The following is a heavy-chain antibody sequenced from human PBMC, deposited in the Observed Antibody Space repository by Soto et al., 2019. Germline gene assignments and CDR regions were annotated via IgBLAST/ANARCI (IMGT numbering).Heavy chain of an antibody. CDR3: TTSPSVGV. Sequence: EVHLVESGGGLIQPGGSLRLSCAASGFTVGNNYMNWVRQAPGKGLEWVTLMYSGGGTYYADSVKGRFTMSRDSSKNTLHLQLNSLRAEDTAMYYCTTSPSVGVWGQGTTVTVSS. CDR2: MYSGGGT. D-gene: IGHD6-19*01. J-gene: IGHJ6*02. V-gene: IGHV3-53*01. CDR1: GFTVGNNY.